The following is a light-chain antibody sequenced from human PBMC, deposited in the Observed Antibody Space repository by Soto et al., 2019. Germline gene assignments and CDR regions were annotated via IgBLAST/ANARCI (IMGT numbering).Light chain of an antibody. J-gene: IGLJ1*01. CDR3: SSYTSSSTLEGV. CDR1: SGDVGGYNY. CDR2: EVS. Sequence: QSALTQPASVSGSPGQSITISCTGTSGDVGGYNYVSWYQQHPGKAPKLMIYEVSNRPSGVSNRFSGSKSGNTASLTISGLQAEDEADYYCSSYTSSSTLEGVFGTGTKVTVL. V-gene: IGLV2-14*01.